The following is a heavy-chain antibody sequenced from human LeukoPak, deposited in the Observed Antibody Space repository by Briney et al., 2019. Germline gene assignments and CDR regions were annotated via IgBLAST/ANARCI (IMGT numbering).Heavy chain of an antibody. CDR2: IKPDGSDK. Sequence: GGSLRLSCAASGFTFSYHWMTWVRQAPGKGLEWVANIKPDGSDKFYVDSVRGRFTISRDNVKSSLYLQMNSLRPEDTAVYYCARQGYCSGGSCYQFDYWGQGTLVTVSS. CDR1: GFTFSYHW. V-gene: IGHV3-7*01. J-gene: IGHJ4*02. D-gene: IGHD2-15*01. CDR3: ARQGYCSGGSCYQFDY.